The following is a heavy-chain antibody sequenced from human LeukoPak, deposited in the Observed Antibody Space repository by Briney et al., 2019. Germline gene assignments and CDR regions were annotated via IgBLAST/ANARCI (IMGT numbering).Heavy chain of an antibody. J-gene: IGHJ6*03. D-gene: IGHD4-11*01. CDR2: FDPEDGET. V-gene: IGHV1-24*01. CDR1: GYTLTELS. CDR3: ARGHSRYSNYYYYMDV. Sequence: GASVKVSCKVPGYTLTELSMHWVRQAPGKGLEWMGGFDPEDGETIYAQKFQGRVTITRGTSASTAYMELSSLRSEDMAVYYCARGHSRYSNYYYYMDVWGKGTTVTVSS.